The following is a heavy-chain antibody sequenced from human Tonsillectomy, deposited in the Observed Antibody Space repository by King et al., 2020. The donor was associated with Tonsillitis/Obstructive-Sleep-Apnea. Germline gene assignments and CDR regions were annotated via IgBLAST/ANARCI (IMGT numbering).Heavy chain of an antibody. V-gene: IGHV3-43*01. Sequence: VQLVESGGVVVQPGGSLRLSCAASGFTFDDYTMHWVRQAPGKGLEWVSLISWDGGSTYYAGSVKGRFTISRDNSKNSLYLQMNSLRTEDTALYCCAKDRTITTVTHGFDYWGQGTLVTVSS. D-gene: IGHD4-11*01. CDR3: AKDRTITTVTHGFDY. J-gene: IGHJ4*02. CDR2: ISWDGGST. CDR1: GFTFDDYT.